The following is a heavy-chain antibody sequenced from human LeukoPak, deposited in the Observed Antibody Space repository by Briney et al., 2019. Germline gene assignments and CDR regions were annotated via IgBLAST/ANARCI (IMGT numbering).Heavy chain of an antibody. V-gene: IGHV3-23*01. J-gene: IGHJ4*02. CDR1: GFTFSSYG. CDR2: IGGSGGST. CDR3: ARALWFGETFPAY. D-gene: IGHD3-10*01. Sequence: PGGTLRLSCAASGFTFSSYGMSWVRQAPGKGLEWVSAIGGSGGSTYYADSVKGRFTISRDNAKNSLYLQMNSLRAEDTAVYYCARALWFGETFPAYWGQGTLVTVSS.